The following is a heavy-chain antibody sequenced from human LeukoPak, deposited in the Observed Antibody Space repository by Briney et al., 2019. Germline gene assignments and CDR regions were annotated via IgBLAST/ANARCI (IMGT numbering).Heavy chain of an antibody. V-gene: IGHV3-15*01. J-gene: IGHJ3*02. CDR2: IKSKTDGGTT. Sequence: GGSLRLSCAASGFTFSNAWMSWVRQAPGKGLEWVGRIKSKTDGGTTDYAAPVKGRFTISRDDSKNTLYLQMNSLKTEDTAVYYCTRRYNYDSSGYYYVRDAFDIWGQGTMVTVSS. CDR3: TRRYNYDSSGYYYVRDAFDI. D-gene: IGHD3-22*01. CDR1: GFTFSNAW.